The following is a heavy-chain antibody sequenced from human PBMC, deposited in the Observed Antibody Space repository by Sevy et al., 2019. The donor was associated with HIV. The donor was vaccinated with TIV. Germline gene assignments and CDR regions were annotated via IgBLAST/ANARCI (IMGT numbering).Heavy chain of an antibody. CDR2: ISSDGVST. CDR1: GFSFSNSA. J-gene: IGHJ6*02. Sequence: GGCLRLSCSGSGFSFSNSAMNWVRQTPGKGLKYVSAISSDGVSTYYSDSVRGRFTISRDNSKNTLCLQMSSLRVEDTAVYYCVKDPDYNFWRGDYGMDVWGHGTTVTVSS. V-gene: IGHV3-64D*06. D-gene: IGHD3-3*01. CDR3: VKDPDYNFWRGDYGMDV.